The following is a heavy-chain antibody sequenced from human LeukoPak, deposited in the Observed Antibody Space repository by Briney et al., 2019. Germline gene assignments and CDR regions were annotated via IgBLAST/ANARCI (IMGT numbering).Heavy chain of an antibody. V-gene: IGHV3-48*03. D-gene: IGHD3-22*01. J-gene: IGHJ6*02. CDR1: GFTFSSYE. CDR2: ITSGSAV. Sequence: GGSLRLSCAASGFTFSSYEMNWVRQAPGKGLEWVSYITSGSAVYYSDSVKGRFTISRDNAKNSLYLQMNSLTAEDTAVYYCARGRYYDSSGYYRYYGLDVWGQGTTVTVSS. CDR3: ARGRYYDSSGYYRYYGLDV.